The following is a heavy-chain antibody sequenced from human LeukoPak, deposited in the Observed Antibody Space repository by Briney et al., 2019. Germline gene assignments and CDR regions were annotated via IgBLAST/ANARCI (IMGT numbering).Heavy chain of an antibody. CDR1: GYTFTSYA. Sequence: ASVKVSCKASGYTFTSYAMNWVRQAPGQGLEWMGWINTNTGNPTYAQGFTGRFVFSLDTSVSTAYLQISSLKAEDTAVYYFARQVTVVPAAIDYYYGMDVWGQGTTVTVSS. J-gene: IGHJ6*02. V-gene: IGHV7-4-1*02. CDR3: ARQVTVVPAAIDYYYGMDV. CDR2: INTNTGNP. D-gene: IGHD2-2*01.